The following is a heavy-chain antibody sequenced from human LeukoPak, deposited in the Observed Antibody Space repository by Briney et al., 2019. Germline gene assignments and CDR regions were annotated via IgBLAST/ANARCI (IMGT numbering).Heavy chain of an antibody. D-gene: IGHD4-17*01. CDR2: IYYSGTT. Sequence: PSETLSLTCTVSSGSLSSHYWSWIRQPPGKGLEWIGYIYYSGTTSYNPSLKSRVTISLDTSKNHFSLKLTSVAAADTAVYYCARHPGGSAGDYPSQFDYWGQGTLVTVSS. CDR1: SGSLSSHY. J-gene: IGHJ4*02. CDR3: ARHPGGSAGDYPSQFDY. V-gene: IGHV4-59*08.